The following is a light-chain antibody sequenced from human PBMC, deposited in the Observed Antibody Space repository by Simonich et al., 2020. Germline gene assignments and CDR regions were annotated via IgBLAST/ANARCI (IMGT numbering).Light chain of an antibody. CDR2: WQA. CDR3: QQYYSTLYT. CDR1: QSVLYSSNNKNY. Sequence: DIVMTQSPDSLAVSLGERATINCKSSQSVLYSSNNKNYLAWYQHKPGQPPKLLIYWQATRESGVPDRFSGSGSGTDFTLTISSLQAEDVAVYYCQQYYSTLYTFGQGTKLEIK. J-gene: IGKJ2*01. V-gene: IGKV4-1*01.